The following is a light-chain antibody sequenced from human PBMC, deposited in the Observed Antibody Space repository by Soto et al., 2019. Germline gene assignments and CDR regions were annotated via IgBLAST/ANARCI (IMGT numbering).Light chain of an antibody. Sequence: EIVLTQSPGTLSLSPGERATLSCRASQSVSRYLAWYQQKPGQAPRLLIYDASHRATGIPSRFSGSGSGTDFTLTISSLEPEDFAVYYFQQRYNFLTFGGGAKVEI. CDR3: QQRYNFLT. J-gene: IGKJ4*01. CDR1: QSVSRY. CDR2: DAS. V-gene: IGKV3-11*01.